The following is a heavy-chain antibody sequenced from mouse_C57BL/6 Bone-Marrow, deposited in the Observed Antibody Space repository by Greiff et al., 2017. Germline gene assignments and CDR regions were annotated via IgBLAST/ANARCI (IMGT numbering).Heavy chain of an antibody. J-gene: IGHJ2*01. CDR3: ARRSPLWLRRHYFDY. Sequence: QVQLQQPGTELVKPGASVKLSCKASGYTFTSYWIEWVKQRPGHGLEWIGEILPGSGSTNYNEKFKGKATFTADTSSNTAYMQLSSLTTEDSAIYYCARRSPLWLRRHYFDYWGQGTTLTVSS. V-gene: IGHV1-9*01. CDR1: GYTFTSYW. D-gene: IGHD2-2*01. CDR2: ILPGSGST.